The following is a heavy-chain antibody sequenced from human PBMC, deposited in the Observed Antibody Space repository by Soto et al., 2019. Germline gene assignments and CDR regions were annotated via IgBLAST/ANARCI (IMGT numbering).Heavy chain of an antibody. CDR2: ISYDGSNK. CDR3: ARDLRYDFWSGSSFDY. Sequence: GGSLRLSCAASGFTFSSYAMHWVRQAPGKGLEWVAVISYDGSNKYYADSVKGRFTISRDNSKNTLYLQMNSLRAEDTAVYYCARDLRYDFWSGSSFDYWGQGTLVTVSS. CDR1: GFTFSSYA. V-gene: IGHV3-30-3*01. J-gene: IGHJ4*02. D-gene: IGHD3-3*01.